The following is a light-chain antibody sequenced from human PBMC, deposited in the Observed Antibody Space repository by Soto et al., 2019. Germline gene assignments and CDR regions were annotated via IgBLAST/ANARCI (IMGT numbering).Light chain of an antibody. J-gene: IGLJ2*01. CDR1: SSDVGSYNY. Sequence: QPVLTQPPSASGSPGQSVTISCTGTSSDVGSYNYVSWYQQHPGKAPKLMISEVSKRPSGVPDRFSGSKSGNTASLTVSGLQAEDEADYYCSSYVGNNNLVFGGGTQLTVL. CDR2: EVS. V-gene: IGLV2-8*01. CDR3: SSYVGNNNLV.